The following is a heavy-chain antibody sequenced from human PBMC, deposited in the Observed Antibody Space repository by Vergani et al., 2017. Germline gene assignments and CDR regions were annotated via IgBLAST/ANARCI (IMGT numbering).Heavy chain of an antibody. V-gene: IGHV3-30-3*01. J-gene: IGHJ6*03. Sequence: QVQLVESGGGVVQPGRSLRLSCAASGITFNSNAMHWVRLAPGKGLEWLAVMSYDGGNKYYADSVKGRFTISRDNSKNTLYLQMNSLRAEDTAVYYCARDGALYCSSTSCSRYYYMDVWGKGTTVTVTS. CDR3: ARDGALYCSSTSCSRYYYMDV. CDR2: MSYDGGNK. D-gene: IGHD2-2*01. CDR1: GITFNSNA.